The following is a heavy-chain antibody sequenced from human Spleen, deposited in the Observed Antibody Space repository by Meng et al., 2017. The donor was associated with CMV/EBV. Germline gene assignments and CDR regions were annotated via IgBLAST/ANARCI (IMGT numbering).Heavy chain of an antibody. D-gene: IGHD3-22*01. CDR2: TYYRSKWYN. V-gene: IGHV6-1*01. Sequence: LRLSCAISGDSVSSNSAAWNWIRQSPSRGLEWLGRTYYRSKWYNDYAVSVKSRITINPDTSKNQFSLQLNSVTPEDTAVYYCARARPDSSGYYCGAYYYGMDVWGQGTTVTVSS. J-gene: IGHJ6*02. CDR1: GDSVSSNSAA. CDR3: ARARPDSSGYYCGAYYYGMDV.